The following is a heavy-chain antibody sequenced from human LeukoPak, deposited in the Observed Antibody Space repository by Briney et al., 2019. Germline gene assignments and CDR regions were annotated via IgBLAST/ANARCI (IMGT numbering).Heavy chain of an antibody. CDR1: GFTFSSYA. D-gene: IGHD3-10*01. Sequence: GGSLRLSCAASGFTFSSYAMSWVRQAPGKGLEWVSAISGSGDSTYYADSVKGRFTISRDNSKNTLYLQMNSLRAEDTAVYYCAKDGTYYYGSGNFDYWGQGTLVTVSS. CDR3: AKDGTYYYGSGNFDY. V-gene: IGHV3-23*01. J-gene: IGHJ4*02. CDR2: ISGSGDST.